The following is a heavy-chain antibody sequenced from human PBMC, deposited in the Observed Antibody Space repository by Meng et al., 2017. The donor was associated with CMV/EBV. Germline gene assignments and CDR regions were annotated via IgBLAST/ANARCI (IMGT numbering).Heavy chain of an antibody. CDR1: GFTVSSNY. D-gene: IGHD6-13*01. J-gene: IGHJ4*02. CDR3: ARDGRQQLDFDY. Sequence: GESLKISCAASGFTVSSNYMSWVRQAPGKGLEWVSVIYSGGSTYYADSVKGRFTISRDNSKNTLYLQMNSLRAEDTAVYYCARDGRQQLDFDYWGQGTRVTVSS. CDR2: IYSGGST. V-gene: IGHV3-53*01.